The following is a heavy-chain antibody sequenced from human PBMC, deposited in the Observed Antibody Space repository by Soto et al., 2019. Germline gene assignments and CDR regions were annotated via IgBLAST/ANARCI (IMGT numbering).Heavy chain of an antibody. J-gene: IGHJ5*02. V-gene: IGHV4-4*07. CDR1: GGSISSYY. D-gene: IGHD4-4*01. CDR3: AREGNPPVRGNWFDP. Sequence: QVQLQESGPGLVKPSETLSLTCTVSGGSISSYYWSWIRQPAGKGLEWIGRIYTSGSTNYNPSLKSRVTMSVDTSKNQFSLKLSSVTAADTAVYYCAREGNPPVRGNWFDPWGQGTLVTVSS. CDR2: IYTSGST.